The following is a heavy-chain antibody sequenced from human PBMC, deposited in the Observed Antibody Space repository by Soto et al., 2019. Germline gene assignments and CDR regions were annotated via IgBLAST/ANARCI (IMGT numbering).Heavy chain of an antibody. CDR1: GGTFSSYT. Sequence: SVKVSCKASGGTFSSYTISWVRQAPGQGLEWMGRIIPILGIANYAQKFQGRVTITADKSTSTAYMELSSLRSEDTAVYYCAFAPGDYYYYMDVWGKGTTVTVSS. CDR3: AFAPGDYYYYMDV. CDR2: IIPILGIA. V-gene: IGHV1-69*02. J-gene: IGHJ6*03. D-gene: IGHD3-10*01.